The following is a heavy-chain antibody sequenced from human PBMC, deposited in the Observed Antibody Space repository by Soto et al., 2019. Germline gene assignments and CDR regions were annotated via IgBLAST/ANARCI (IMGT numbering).Heavy chain of an antibody. D-gene: IGHD3-3*01. CDR3: ARGGPYDFWSGYYTGGWFDP. Sequence: SETLSLTCTVSGGSISSYYWSWIRQPPGKGLEWIGYIYYSGSTNYNPSLKSRVTISVDTSKNQFSLKLSSVTAADTAVYYCARGGPYDFWSGYYTGGWFDPWGQGTLVTVSS. CDR1: GGSISSYY. J-gene: IGHJ5*02. V-gene: IGHV4-59*01. CDR2: IYYSGST.